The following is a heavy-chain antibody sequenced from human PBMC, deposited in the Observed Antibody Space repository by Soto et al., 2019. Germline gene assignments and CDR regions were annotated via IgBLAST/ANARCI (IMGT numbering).Heavy chain of an antibody. Sequence: PSETLSLTCAVSGGSISSGGYSWSWIRQPPGKGLEWIGYIYHGSTYYNPSLKSRVTISVDTSKNQFSLKLSSVTAADTAVYYCARVDWDTAMVKYYYYGMDVWGQGNTVTVSS. CDR2: IYHGST. J-gene: IGHJ6*02. CDR1: GGSISSGGYS. D-gene: IGHD5-18*01. CDR3: ARVDWDTAMVKYYYYGMDV. V-gene: IGHV4-30-2*01.